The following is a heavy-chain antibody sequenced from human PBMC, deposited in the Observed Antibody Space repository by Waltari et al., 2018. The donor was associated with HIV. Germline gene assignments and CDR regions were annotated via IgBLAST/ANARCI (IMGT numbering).Heavy chain of an antibody. CDR2: IYPGDSDT. J-gene: IGHJ5*02. CDR1: GYSFTSYL. V-gene: IGHV5-51*01. D-gene: IGHD3-22*01. CDR3: ARHEQYYYDSSGYYGWFDP. Sequence: EVQLVQSGAEVKKPGESLKISCQGFGYSFTSYLLGLVRQLPWQGLELMGIIYPGDSDTRYSPSFQGQVTISADKSISTAYLQWSSLKASDTAMYYCARHEQYYYDSSGYYGWFDPWGQGTLVTVSS.